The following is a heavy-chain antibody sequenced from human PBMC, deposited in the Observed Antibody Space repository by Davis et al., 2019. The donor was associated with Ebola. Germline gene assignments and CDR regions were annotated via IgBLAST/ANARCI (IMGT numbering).Heavy chain of an antibody. V-gene: IGHV1-2*04. Sequence: ASVKVSCKASGYTFTGYYMHWVRQAPGQGLEWMGWINPNSGGTNYAQKFQGWVTMSRDSSKNSLYLQMNSLRDDDTAVYYCAREDILVQPPTRGFESWGQGTLVTVSS. CDR3: AREDILVQPPTRGFES. CDR1: GYTFTGYY. CDR2: INPNSGGT. J-gene: IGHJ5*01. D-gene: IGHD3-9*01.